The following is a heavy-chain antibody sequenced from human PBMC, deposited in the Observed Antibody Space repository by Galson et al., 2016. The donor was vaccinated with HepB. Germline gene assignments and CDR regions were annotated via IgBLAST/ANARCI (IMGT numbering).Heavy chain of an antibody. D-gene: IGHD5-24*01. J-gene: IGHJ5*02. CDR3: ARYGYGRWLQFNH. V-gene: IGHV3-7*02. CDR1: GFTFSGFW. Sequence: SLRLSCAASGFTFSGFWMNWVRQAPGKGLEWVAIIKEDGSDKHYADSVKGRFTSSRDNAKNSLYLQMDSLRVEDSAVYYCARYGYGRWLQFNHWGQGTLVTVSS. CDR2: IKEDGSDK.